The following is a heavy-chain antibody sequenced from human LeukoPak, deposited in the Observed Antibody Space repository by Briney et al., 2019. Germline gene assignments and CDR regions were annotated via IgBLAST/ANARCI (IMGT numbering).Heavy chain of an antibody. CDR2: ISGSGGST. J-gene: IGHJ4*02. CDR3: AKVRAQFDYYFDY. D-gene: IGHD3-9*01. V-gene: IGHV3-23*01. CDR1: GFTFSSYA. Sequence: GGSLRLSCAASGFTFSSYAMSWVRQAPGKGLEWVSAISGSGGSTYYADSVEGRFTISRDNSKNALYLQMNSLRAEDTAVYYCAKVRAQFDYYFDYWGQGTLVTVSS.